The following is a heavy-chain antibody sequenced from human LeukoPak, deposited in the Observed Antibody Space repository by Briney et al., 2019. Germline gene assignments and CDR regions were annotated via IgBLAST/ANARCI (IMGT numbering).Heavy chain of an antibody. CDR3: ARGLGYCSSTSCFFDY. V-gene: IGHV4-39*07. D-gene: IGHD2-2*01. Sequence: SETLSLTCTVSGGSISRSGYYWGWIRQPPGKGLEWIGEINHSGSTNYNPSLKSRVTISVDTSKNQFSLKLSSVTAADTAVYYCARGLGYCSSTSCFFDYWGQGTLVTVSS. CDR1: GGSISRSGYY. CDR2: INHSGST. J-gene: IGHJ4*02.